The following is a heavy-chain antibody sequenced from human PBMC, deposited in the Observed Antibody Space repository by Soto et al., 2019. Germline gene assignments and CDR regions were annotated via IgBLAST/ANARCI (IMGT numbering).Heavy chain of an antibody. CDR2: IYYRGST. J-gene: IGHJ5*02. Sequence: SXTLSLTCTVSGGSMSSGGSSWNWTRKHPGKGLGWIGYIYYRGSTYYNPSLKSRVPISVDPSKTPFSLKLTSVTAADTAGYYCARSVFPWGRGTQVTVSS. CDR3: ARSVFP. CDR1: GGSMSSGGSS. V-gene: IGHV4-31*03.